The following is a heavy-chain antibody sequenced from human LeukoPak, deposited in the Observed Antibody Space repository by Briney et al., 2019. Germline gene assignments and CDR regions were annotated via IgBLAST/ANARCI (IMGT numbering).Heavy chain of an antibody. V-gene: IGHV3-11*06. CDR2: LGSSSGYT. CDR3: AKAYYYDTSGYYMPTLDS. J-gene: IGHJ5*01. CDR1: GFTFSDYY. D-gene: IGHD3-22*01. Sequence: GGSLRLSCAASGFTFSDYYMSWIRQTPGKGLEWLSYLGSSSGYTNYADSVKGRFTISRDNGKNSLYLQMNSLRAEDTALYYCAKAYYYDTSGYYMPTLDSWGHGTRITVSS.